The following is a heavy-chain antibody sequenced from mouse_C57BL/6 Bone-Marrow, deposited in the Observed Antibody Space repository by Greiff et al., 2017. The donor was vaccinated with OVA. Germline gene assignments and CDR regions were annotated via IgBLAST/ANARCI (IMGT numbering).Heavy chain of an antibody. Sequence: EVQLQQSGAELVRPGASVKLSCTASGFNIKDAYMHWVKQRPEQGLEWIGWIDPENGDTEYASKFQGKATITADTSSNTAYLQLSSLTSEDTAVYYCTRIYYDYDDRFAYWGQGTLVTVSA. CDR2: IDPENGDT. CDR3: TRIYYDYDDRFAY. V-gene: IGHV14-4*01. D-gene: IGHD2-4*01. CDR1: GFNIKDAY. J-gene: IGHJ3*01.